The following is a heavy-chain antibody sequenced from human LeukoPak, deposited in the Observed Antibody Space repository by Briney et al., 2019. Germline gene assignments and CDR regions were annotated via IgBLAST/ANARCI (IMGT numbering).Heavy chain of an antibody. V-gene: IGHV4-61*02. Sequence: PSETLSLTCTVSGGSISSDTYYWSWIRQPAGKGLEWIGRIYASGSTNYNPSLKSRVTISLDTSKNQFSLKLSSVTAADTAVYYCARGFAVITGVWFDPWGQGTLVTVSS. CDR3: ARGFAVITGVWFDP. J-gene: IGHJ5*02. CDR1: GGSISSDTYY. CDR2: IYASGST. D-gene: IGHD3-22*01.